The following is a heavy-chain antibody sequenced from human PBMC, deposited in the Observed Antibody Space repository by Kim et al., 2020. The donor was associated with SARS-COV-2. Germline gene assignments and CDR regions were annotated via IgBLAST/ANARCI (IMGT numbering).Heavy chain of an antibody. D-gene: IGHD6-13*01. Sequence: SVKVSCKASGGTFSSYAISWVRQAPGQGLEWMGGIIPIFGTANYAQKFQGRVTITADESTSTAYMELSSLRSEDTAVYYCAREFSSSWYRDGNWFDPWGQGTLVTVSS. CDR3: AREFSSSWYRDGNWFDP. CDR2: IIPIFGTA. CDR1: GGTFSSYA. J-gene: IGHJ5*02. V-gene: IGHV1-69*13.